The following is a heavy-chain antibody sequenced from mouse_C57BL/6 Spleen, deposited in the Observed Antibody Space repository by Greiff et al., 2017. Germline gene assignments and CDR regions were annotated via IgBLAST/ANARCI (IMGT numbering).Heavy chain of an antibody. D-gene: IGHD2-4*01. CDR2: IHPNSGST. Sequence: QVQLQQPGAELVKPGASVKLSCKASGYTFTSYWMHWVKQRPGQGLEWIGMIHPNSGSTNYNEKFKSKATLTVDKSSSTAYMQLSSLTSEDSAVYYCARPYYDYRGYFDVWGTGTTVTVSS. J-gene: IGHJ1*03. CDR3: ARPYYDYRGYFDV. CDR1: GYTFTSYW. V-gene: IGHV1-64*01.